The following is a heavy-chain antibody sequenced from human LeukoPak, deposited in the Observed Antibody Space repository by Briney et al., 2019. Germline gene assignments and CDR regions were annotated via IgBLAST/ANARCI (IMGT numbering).Heavy chain of an antibody. V-gene: IGHV1-18*01. Sequence: ASVKVSCKASGYTFTSYGISWVRQAPGQGLEWMGWISAYNGNTNYAQKLQGRVTMTTDTSTSTAYMELRSLRSVDTAVYYCARDVSYYGSGSSGLVDYWGQGTLVTVSS. CDR3: ARDVSYYGSGSSGLVDY. J-gene: IGHJ4*02. D-gene: IGHD3-10*01. CDR2: ISAYNGNT. CDR1: GYTFTSYG.